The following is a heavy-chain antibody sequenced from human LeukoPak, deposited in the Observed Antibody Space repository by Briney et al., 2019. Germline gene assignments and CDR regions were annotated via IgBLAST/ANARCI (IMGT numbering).Heavy chain of an antibody. CDR1: GFTFSNYG. CDR3: AKGRGYSYGPYLDY. CDR2: IRHDGNSK. V-gene: IGHV3-30*02. D-gene: IGHD5-18*01. J-gene: IGHJ4*02. Sequence: GGSLRLSCAASGFTFSNYGMHWVRQAPGKGLEWMTFIRHDGNSKYYADSAKGRFTISRDNSKNTVYLQMNSLRAEDTAVYYCAKGRGYSYGPYLDYWGQGTLATVSS.